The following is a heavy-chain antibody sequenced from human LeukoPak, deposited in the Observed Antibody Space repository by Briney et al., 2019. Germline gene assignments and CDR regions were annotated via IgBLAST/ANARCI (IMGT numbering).Heavy chain of an antibody. D-gene: IGHD6-13*01. Sequence: ASVKVSCKASGYTFTSYDINWVRQATGQGLEWMGWMNPNSGNTGYAQKFQGRVTITRNTSIGTAYMELSSLRSADVAVYYCARGRSGYSSSWYDDYWGQGTLVTVSS. V-gene: IGHV1-8*03. CDR1: GYTFTSYD. J-gene: IGHJ4*02. CDR3: ARGRSGYSSSWYDDY. CDR2: MNPNSGNT.